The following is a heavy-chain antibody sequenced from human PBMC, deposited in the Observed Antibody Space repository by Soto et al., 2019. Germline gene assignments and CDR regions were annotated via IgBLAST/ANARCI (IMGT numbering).Heavy chain of an antibody. CDR1: GFTFSSYG. CDR3: ARRIAAASVHYFDY. V-gene: IGHV3-30*03. J-gene: IGHJ4*02. Sequence: LRLSCAASGFTFSSYGMHWVRQAPGKGLEWVAVISYDGSNKYYADSVKGRFTISRDNSKNTLYLQMNSLRAEDTAVYYCARRIAAASVHYFDYWGQGTLVTVSS. D-gene: IGHD6-13*01. CDR2: ISYDGSNK.